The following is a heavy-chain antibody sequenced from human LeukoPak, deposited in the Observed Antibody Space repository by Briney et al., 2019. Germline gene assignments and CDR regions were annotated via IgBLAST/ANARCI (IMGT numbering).Heavy chain of an antibody. Sequence: ASVKVSCKASGYTFTSYGISWVRQAPGQGLEWMGWISAYNGNTNYAQKLQGRVTMTTDTSTSTAYMELRSLRSDDTAVYYCARDWPTTSSTSCLWCYYYYMDVWGKGATVTVSS. D-gene: IGHD2-2*01. J-gene: IGHJ6*03. CDR2: ISAYNGNT. CDR3: ARDWPTTSSTSCLWCYYYYMDV. V-gene: IGHV1-18*01. CDR1: GYTFTSYG.